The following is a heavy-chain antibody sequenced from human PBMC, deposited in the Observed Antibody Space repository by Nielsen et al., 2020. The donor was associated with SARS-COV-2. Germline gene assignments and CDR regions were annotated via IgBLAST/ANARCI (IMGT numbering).Heavy chain of an antibody. CDR3: ARESDTSGFFGVFGYYYYYMDV. V-gene: IGHV3-30-3*01. D-gene: IGHD3-3*01. Sequence: GGSLRLSCAASGFTFSSYAMHWVRQAPGKGLEWVAVISYDGSNKYYADSVKGRFTISRDNSKNTLYLQMNSLRAEDTAVYYCARESDTSGFFGVFGYYYYYMDVWGKGTTVTVSS. CDR2: ISYDGSNK. J-gene: IGHJ6*03. CDR1: GFTFSSYA.